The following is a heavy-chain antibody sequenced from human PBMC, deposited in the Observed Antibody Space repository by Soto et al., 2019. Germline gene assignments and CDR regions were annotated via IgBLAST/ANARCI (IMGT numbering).Heavy chain of an antibody. V-gene: IGHV5-51*01. D-gene: IGHD6-13*01. CDR2: IYPGGSDI. CDR3: ARFRAPRRQLISMSFHL. Sequence: LGESLKISCKASGYDFTNYWIAWVRQTPGRGLEWMGMIYPGGSDIRYNPSFRGRVTISADKSITSAFVQWGSLKASDSAIYYCARFRAPRRQLISMSFHLWGLGTLVTVSS. CDR1: GYDFTNYW. J-gene: IGHJ4*03.